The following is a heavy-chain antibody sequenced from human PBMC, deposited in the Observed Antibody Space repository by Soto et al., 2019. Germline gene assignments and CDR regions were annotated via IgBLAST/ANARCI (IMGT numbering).Heavy chain of an antibody. CDR1: GGSISSGNYY. Sequence: SETLSLTCTVSGGSISSGNYYWSWIRQPPGKGLEWIGFISYSGSTYYNTSLKSRVTISVDTSKNQISLNLSFVTAADTAVYYCARDGGFCTNGVCPVYYYYGMDVWGQGTTVTVSS. CDR3: ARDGGFCTNGVCPVYYYYGMDV. V-gene: IGHV4-30-4*01. D-gene: IGHD2-8*01. J-gene: IGHJ6*02. CDR2: ISYSGST.